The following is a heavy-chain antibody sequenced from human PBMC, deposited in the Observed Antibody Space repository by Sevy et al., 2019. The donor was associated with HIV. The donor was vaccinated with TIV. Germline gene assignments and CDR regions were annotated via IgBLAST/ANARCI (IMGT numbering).Heavy chain of an antibody. J-gene: IGHJ5*02. Sequence: SETLSLTCTVSGGSISSSSYYWGWIRQPPGKGLEWIGSIYYSWSTYYNPSLKSRVTISVDTSKNQFSLKLSSVTAADTAVYYCARQELELRKGINWFDPWGQGTLVTVSS. CDR3: ARQELELRKGINWFDP. CDR2: IYYSWST. CDR1: GGSISSSSYY. V-gene: IGHV4-39*01. D-gene: IGHD1-7*01.